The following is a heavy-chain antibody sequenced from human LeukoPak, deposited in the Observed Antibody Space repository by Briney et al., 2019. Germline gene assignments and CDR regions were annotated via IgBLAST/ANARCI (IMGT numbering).Heavy chain of an antibody. CDR2: ISGTGSTT. J-gene: IGHJ3*02. V-gene: IGHV3-23*01. D-gene: IGHD4-17*01. Sequence: PGGSLRLSCTASGFSFSTYAMSWVRQAPGRGLECVSGISGTGSTTSYADSVKGRFTISRDNSKNTLYLQMNSLRAEDTAVYYCARPDYGDDAFDIWGQGTMVTVSS. CDR3: ARPDYGDDAFDI. CDR1: GFSFSTYA.